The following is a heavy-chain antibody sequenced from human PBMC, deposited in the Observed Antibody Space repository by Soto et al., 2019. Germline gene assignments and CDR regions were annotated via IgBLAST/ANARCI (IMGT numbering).Heavy chain of an antibody. CDR1: GFTFSSYS. J-gene: IGHJ4*02. CDR3: ARDSSSWYFIDY. D-gene: IGHD6-13*01. V-gene: IGHV3-48*04. Sequence: GSLRLSCAASGFTFSSYSMNWVRQAPGKGLEWVSYISRSSSTIYYADSVKGRFTISRDNANNSLYLQMNSLRAEDTAVYYCARDSSSWYFIDYWGKGTLVIVSS. CDR2: ISRSSSTI.